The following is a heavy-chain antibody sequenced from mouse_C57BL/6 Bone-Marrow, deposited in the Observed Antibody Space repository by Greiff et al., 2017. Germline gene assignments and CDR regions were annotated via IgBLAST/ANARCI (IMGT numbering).Heavy chain of an antibody. CDR2: IDPSDSYT. D-gene: IGHD1-1*01. J-gene: IGHJ2*01. CDR1: GYTFTSYW. CDR3: ARSYYGSSYRY. V-gene: IGHV1-59*01. Sequence: VQLQQPGAELVRPGTSVKLSCKASGYTFTSYWMHWVKQRPGQGLEWIGVIDPSDSYTNYNQKFKGKATLTVDTSSSTAYMQLSSLTSEDSAVXYCARSYYGSSYRYWGQGTTLTVSS.